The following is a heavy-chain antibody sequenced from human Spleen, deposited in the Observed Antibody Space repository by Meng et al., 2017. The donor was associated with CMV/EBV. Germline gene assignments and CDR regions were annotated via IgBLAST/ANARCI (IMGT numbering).Heavy chain of an antibody. CDR3: GLYYGSSGYYD. CDR1: GFTFSGYW. CDR2: IKPDGSDK. D-gene: IGHD3-10*01. V-gene: IGHV3-7*01. Sequence: GGSLRLSCVASGFTFSGYWMSWVRQAPGKGLEWVANIKPDGSDKNYVDSVKGRFTISRDNAKESLYLQMKSLRAEDTAVYYCGLYYGSSGYYDWGQGTRVTVS. J-gene: IGHJ4*02.